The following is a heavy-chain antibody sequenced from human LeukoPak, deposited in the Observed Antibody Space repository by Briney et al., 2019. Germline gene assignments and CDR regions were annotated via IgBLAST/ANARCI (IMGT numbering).Heavy chain of an antibody. J-gene: IGHJ4*02. CDR1: GGSISSGGYS. D-gene: IGHD5/OR15-5a*01. Sequence: SQTLSLTCAVSGGSISSGGYSWSWIRQPPGRGLEWIGYIYHSGSTYYNPSLKSRVTISVDRSKNQFSLKLSSVTAADTAVYYCARGEGSIDYWGQGTLVTVSS. V-gene: IGHV4-30-2*01. CDR3: ARGEGSIDY. CDR2: IYHSGST.